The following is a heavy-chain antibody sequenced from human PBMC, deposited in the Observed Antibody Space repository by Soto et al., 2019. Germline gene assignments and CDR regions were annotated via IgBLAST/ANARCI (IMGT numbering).Heavy chain of an antibody. CDR1: GFTFDNSA. Sequence: SLRLSCITSGFTFDNSAMHWVRQVPGKGLEWISGISWNGGNMGYADSVKGRFIISRDNAKNSLYLQMSSLRPDDTAFYYCAKDKSGYYHASGSNFEYWGQGTLVTVSS. D-gene: IGHD3-10*01. J-gene: IGHJ4*02. V-gene: IGHV3-9*01. CDR3: AKDKSGYYHASGSNFEY. CDR2: ISWNGGNM.